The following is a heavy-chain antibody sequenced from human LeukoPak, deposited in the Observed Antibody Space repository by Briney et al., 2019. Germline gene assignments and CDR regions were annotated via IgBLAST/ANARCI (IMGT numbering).Heavy chain of an antibody. J-gene: IGHJ4*02. CDR1: GGSFSGYY. D-gene: IGHD3-22*01. CDR2: INHSGST. CDR3: ARLREGDYYDSSGYYQNDY. Sequence: SETLSLTCAVYGGSFSGYYWSWIRQPPGKGLEWIGEINHSGSTNYNPSLKSRVTISVDTSKNQFSLKLSSVTAADTAVYYCARLREGDYYDSSGYYQNDYWGQGTLVTVSS. V-gene: IGHV4-34*01.